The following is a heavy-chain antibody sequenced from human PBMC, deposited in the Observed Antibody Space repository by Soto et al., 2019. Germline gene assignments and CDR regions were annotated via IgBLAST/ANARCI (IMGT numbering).Heavy chain of an antibody. Sequence: QEQLVQSGAEVKKPGSSVKVSCKVSGGTFNTFAISWVRQAPGQGLEWMGGIIPIFNTAKYAQKFQGRVTITADKSTSTVHVELSSLRSEDTAVYYCARQTVSSGWHYGNWFDPWGQGTLVTVSS. D-gene: IGHD6-19*01. CDR1: GGTFNTFA. J-gene: IGHJ5*02. CDR3: ARQTVSSGWHYGNWFDP. CDR2: IIPIFNTA. V-gene: IGHV1-69*06.